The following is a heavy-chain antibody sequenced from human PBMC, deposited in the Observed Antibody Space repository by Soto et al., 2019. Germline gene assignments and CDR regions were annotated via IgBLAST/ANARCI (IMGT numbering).Heavy chain of an antibody. D-gene: IGHD2-15*01. V-gene: IGHV4-30-4*01. CDR1: GDSISTVDYF. CDR3: ARGRYCLTGRCFPNWFDS. Sequence: SETLSLTCSVSGDSISTVDYFWAWIRQPPGQALEYIGYIYKSATTYYNPSFESRVAISLDTSKSQFSLNVASVTAADTAVYFCARGRYCLTGRCFPNWFDSWGQGTLVTVSS. CDR2: IYKSATT. J-gene: IGHJ5*01.